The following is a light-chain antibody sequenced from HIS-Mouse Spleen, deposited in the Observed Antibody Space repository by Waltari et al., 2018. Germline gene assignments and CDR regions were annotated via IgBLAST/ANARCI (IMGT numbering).Light chain of an antibody. Sequence: SYELTPPPSVSVSPGQTARNTCSGDALPKQYAYWYQQKPGQAPVLVIDKDSERPSGIPERFSGSSSGTTVTLTISGVQAEDEADYYCQSADSSGTYQDVVFGGGTKLTVL. CDR1: ALPKQY. CDR3: QSADSSGTYQDVV. V-gene: IGLV3-25*03. J-gene: IGLJ2*01. CDR2: KDS.